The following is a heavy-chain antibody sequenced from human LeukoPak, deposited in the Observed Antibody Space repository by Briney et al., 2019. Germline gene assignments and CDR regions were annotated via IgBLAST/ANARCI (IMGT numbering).Heavy chain of an antibody. V-gene: IGHV4-39*01. CDR1: GGSISSTSYF. CDR2: IYYTAST. Sequence: KPSETLCLTCTVSGGSISSTSYFWGWIRQPPGKGLEWIGSIYYTASTYFNPSRQSRVAIFVDTTNSQVSLKLGSVSAAHTAVYSCARLTVIQSYYGSSGLLQVFHIWGQGTMVIVSS. D-gene: IGHD3-22*01. J-gene: IGHJ3*02. CDR3: ARLTVIQSYYGSSGLLQVFHI.